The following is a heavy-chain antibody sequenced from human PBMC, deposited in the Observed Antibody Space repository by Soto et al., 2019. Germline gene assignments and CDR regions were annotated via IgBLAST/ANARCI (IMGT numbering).Heavy chain of an antibody. CDR2: IVVGSGNT. CDR1: VFTFTSSA. V-gene: IGHV1-58*02. J-gene: IGHJ5*02. Sequence: ASVKVSCKASVFTFTSSAMQWVRPARGQRLEWIGWIVVGSGNTNYAQKFQERVTITRDMSTSTAYMELSSLRSEDTAAYYCAADPPPFFGVPKGWFDPWGQGTLVTVSS. D-gene: IGHD3-3*01. CDR3: AADPPPFFGVPKGWFDP.